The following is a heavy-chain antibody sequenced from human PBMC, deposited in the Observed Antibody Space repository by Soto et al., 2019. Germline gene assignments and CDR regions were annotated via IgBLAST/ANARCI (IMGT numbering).Heavy chain of an antibody. CDR2: ITAYNGNT. D-gene: IGHD1-26*01. V-gene: IGHV1-18*01. CDR3: ARGGVGDTSGWFDP. CDR1: GYIFTSYG. Sequence: QIQLVQSGAEVREPGASVMVSCKASGYIFTSYGMSWVRQAPGQGLEWMGWITAYNGNTNYAQRVQGRITMTTDISTGTAYMALRSLTSDDTAVYYCARGGVGDTSGWFDPWGQGTLVTVSS. J-gene: IGHJ5*02.